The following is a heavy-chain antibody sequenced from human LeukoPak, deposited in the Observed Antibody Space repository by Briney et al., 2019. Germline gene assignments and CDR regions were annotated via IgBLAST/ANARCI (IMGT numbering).Heavy chain of an antibody. V-gene: IGHV1-18*01. CDR2: ISGYNGNK. D-gene: IGHD6-19*01. CDR1: GYIFTNYG. Sequence: ASVKVSCKASGYIFTNYGISWVRQAPGQGLEWMGWISGYNGNKNYAQKLQGRVTMTTDTSTSTAYMELRSLRSDDTAVYYCARDPINSTGWYWYLDFWGRGTLVTVSS. CDR3: ARDPINSTGWYWYLDF. J-gene: IGHJ2*01.